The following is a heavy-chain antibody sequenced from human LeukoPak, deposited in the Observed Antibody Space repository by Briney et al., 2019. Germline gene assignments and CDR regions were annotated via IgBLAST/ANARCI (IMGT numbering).Heavy chain of an antibody. CDR1: GGSFSGYY. D-gene: IGHD6-6*01. Sequence: PSETLSLTCAVSGGSFSGYYWSWIRQSPGKGLEWMGEINHSGSTNYNPSLKSRVTISVDTSKNQFSLKLSSVTAADTAVYYCARRRQYDSSLFWNFDLWGRGTLVTVSS. CDR3: ARRRQYDSSLFWNFDL. J-gene: IGHJ2*01. CDR2: INHSGST. V-gene: IGHV4-34*01.